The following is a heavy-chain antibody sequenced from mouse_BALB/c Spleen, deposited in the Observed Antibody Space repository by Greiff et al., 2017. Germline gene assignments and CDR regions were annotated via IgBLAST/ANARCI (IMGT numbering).Heavy chain of an antibody. CDR2: IYPGNVNT. D-gene: IGHD1-1*01. CDR3: AREGYSYGSSYRAHFDY. CDR1: GYTFTSYY. Sequence: QVQLQQSGPELVKPGASVRISCKASGYTFTSYYIHWVKQRPGQGLEWIGWIYPGNVNTKYNEKFKGKATLTADKSSSTAYMQLSSLTSEDSAVYFCAREGYSYGSSYRAHFDYWGQGTTLTVSS. V-gene: IGHV1S56*01. J-gene: IGHJ2*01.